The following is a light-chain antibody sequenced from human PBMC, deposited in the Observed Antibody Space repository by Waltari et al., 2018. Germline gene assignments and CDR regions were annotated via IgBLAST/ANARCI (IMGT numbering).Light chain of an antibody. Sequence: QSVLTQPPSVSEAPRQRVTISCSGCSSNLGHNAVTWYQQLPGKAPKLLIYYDDLLPSGVSDRFSGSKSGTSASLAISGLQSEDEADYYCAAWDDSLNGPVFGGGTKLTVL. CDR3: AAWDDSLNGPV. V-gene: IGLV1-36*01. CDR1: SSNLGHNA. J-gene: IGLJ3*02. CDR2: YDD.